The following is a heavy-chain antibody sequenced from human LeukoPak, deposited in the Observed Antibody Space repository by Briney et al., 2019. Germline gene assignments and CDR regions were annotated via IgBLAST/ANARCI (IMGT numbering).Heavy chain of an antibody. CDR1: GGSISSSIYY. CDR3: ARGLRIWADRREGYDAFDI. CDR2: IDYSGST. J-gene: IGHJ3*02. Sequence: SETLSLTCIVSGGSISSSIYYWAWVRQPPGKGLEWIGYIDYSGSTNYNPALKGRVTFSLDTSKNQVSLKLSSVTAADTAVYYCARGLRIWADRREGYDAFDIWGQGTMVTVSS. D-gene: IGHD2-21*01. V-gene: IGHV4-61*05.